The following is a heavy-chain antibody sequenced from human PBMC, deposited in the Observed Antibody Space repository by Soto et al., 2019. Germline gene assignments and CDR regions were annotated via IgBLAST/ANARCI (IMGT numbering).Heavy chain of an antibody. D-gene: IGHD6-13*01. CDR1: GLTFSRYD. Sequence: EVQLVESGGGLVQPGGSLSLYCAASGLTFSRYDRHCVRQATGKGLEWVSAIGTGGDTYYPGSVKTRDTISREKAKNSLYLQMDGLGAEDRAVYYWARDESGIAFAIWGQGTTVTVSS. J-gene: IGHJ3*02. CDR3: ARDESGIAFAI. V-gene: IGHV3-13*01. CDR2: IGTGGDT.